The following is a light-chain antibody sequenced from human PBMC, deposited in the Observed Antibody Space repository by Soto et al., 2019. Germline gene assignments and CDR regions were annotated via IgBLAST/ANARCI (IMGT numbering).Light chain of an antibody. V-gene: IGKV3-11*01. CDR2: DAI. CDR1: QSVDSY. Sequence: ESVLTQSPATLSLSPGERATLSCRASQSVDSYLAWYQQKPGQSPRLLIYDAINRATGIPARFSGSGSGTDFTLTISSLEPEEFGVYYCQLRTNWLVTFGPGTKVDIK. J-gene: IGKJ3*01. CDR3: QLRTNWLVT.